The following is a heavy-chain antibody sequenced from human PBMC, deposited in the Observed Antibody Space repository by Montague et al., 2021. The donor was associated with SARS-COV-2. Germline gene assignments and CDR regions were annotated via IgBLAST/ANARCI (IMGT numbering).Heavy chain of an antibody. Sequence: SETLSLTCAVYGGSINGYYWNWIRQPPGKGLEWIGEINHSGSTNYNPSLKSRVTISVDTSNNQFSLKLTSVTAADTAVYYCARGPTDNIGMVATGLDYWGQGTLVTVSS. CDR2: INHSGST. D-gene: IGHD5-12*01. J-gene: IGHJ4*02. CDR3: ARGPTDNIGMVATGLDY. V-gene: IGHV4-34*01. CDR1: GGSINGYY.